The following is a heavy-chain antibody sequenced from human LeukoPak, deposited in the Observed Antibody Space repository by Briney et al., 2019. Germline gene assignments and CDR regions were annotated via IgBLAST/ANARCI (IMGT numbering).Heavy chain of an antibody. CDR2: IYSDNT. J-gene: IGHJ4*02. D-gene: IGHD4/OR15-4a*01. CDR3: ARRAGAYSHPYDY. Sequence: GGSLRLSCTVSGFTVSSNSMSWVRQAPGKGLEWVSFIYSDNTHYSDPVKGRFTISRDNSKNTQYLQMNSLRAEDTAVYYCARRAGAYSHPYDYWGQGTLVTVSS. CDR1: GFTVSSNS. V-gene: IGHV3-53*01.